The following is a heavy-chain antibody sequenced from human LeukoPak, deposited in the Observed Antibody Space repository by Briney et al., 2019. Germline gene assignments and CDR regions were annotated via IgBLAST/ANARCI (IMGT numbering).Heavy chain of an antibody. CDR2: IKQDGSEQ. Sequence: GGSLRLSCAVSGFTFGTFWMTWVRQAPGKGLEWVANIKQDGSEQYYVDSVKGRFTISRDNPKNSLYLQLNSLRAEDTAIYYCARSPTYYDFWSGYKFIDYWGQGTLVTVSS. CDR3: ARSPTYYDFWSGYKFIDY. D-gene: IGHD3-3*01. V-gene: IGHV3-7*01. J-gene: IGHJ4*02. CDR1: GFTFGTFW.